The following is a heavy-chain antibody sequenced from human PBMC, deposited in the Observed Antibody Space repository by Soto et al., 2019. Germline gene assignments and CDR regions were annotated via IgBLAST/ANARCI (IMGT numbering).Heavy chain of an antibody. CDR2: ISANNGNT. J-gene: IGHJ5*02. V-gene: IGHV1-18*04. CDR1: GYTFTGYY. Sequence: ASVKVSCKASGYTFTGYYMHWVRQAPGQGLEWMGWISANNGNTNYAQKLQGRVTMTTDTSTSTAYMELRSLRSDDTAVYYCARDMGGIAARAGNNWFDPWGQGTLVTVSS. CDR3: ARDMGGIAARAGNNWFDP. D-gene: IGHD6-6*01.